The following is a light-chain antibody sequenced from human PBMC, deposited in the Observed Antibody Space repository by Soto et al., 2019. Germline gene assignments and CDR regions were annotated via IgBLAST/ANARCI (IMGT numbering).Light chain of an antibody. Sequence: EIVMTQSPATLSVSPGERATLSCRASQNINSNLAWYQQKPGQAPRLLIYGASTRVTGIPARFSGSGSGTEFTLTISSLQSEDFALYYCQQYYEWPPLTFGGGTKVEIK. CDR1: QNINSN. CDR2: GAS. CDR3: QQYYEWPPLT. J-gene: IGKJ4*01. V-gene: IGKV3D-15*01.